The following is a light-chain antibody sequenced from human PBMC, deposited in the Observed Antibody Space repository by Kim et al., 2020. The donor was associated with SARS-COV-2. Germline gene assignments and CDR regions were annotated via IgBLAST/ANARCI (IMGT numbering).Light chain of an antibody. J-gene: IGLJ3*02. V-gene: IGLV2-14*03. Sequence: QSALTQPASVSGSPGQSITISCTGTSSNVGAYNFVSWYQQHPGEVPKLVIYDVSDRPSGVSNRFSGSKSVNTASLTISGLQAEDEADYYCSSYTSGSTRVFGGGTQLTVL. CDR2: DVS. CDR3: SSYTSGSTRV. CDR1: SSNVGAYNF.